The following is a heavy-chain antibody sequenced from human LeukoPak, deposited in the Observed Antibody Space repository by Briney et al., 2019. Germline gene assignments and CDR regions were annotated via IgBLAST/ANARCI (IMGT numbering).Heavy chain of an antibody. CDR1: GFTFSSYA. J-gene: IGHJ4*02. Sequence: GGSLRLSCAASGFTFSSYAMSWVRQAPGKGLEWVSAISGNGGSTYYADSVKGRFTISRDNSKNTLYLQMNSLRAEDTAVYYCARYDSSGYWFDYWGQGTLVTVSS. V-gene: IGHV3-23*01. CDR2: ISGNGGST. CDR3: ARYDSSGYWFDY. D-gene: IGHD3-22*01.